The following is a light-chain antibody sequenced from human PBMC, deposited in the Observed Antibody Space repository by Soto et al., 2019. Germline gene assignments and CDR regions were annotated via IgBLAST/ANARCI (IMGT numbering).Light chain of an antibody. V-gene: IGKV3-15*01. CDR3: QQYKNWPL. CDR1: HSVNSH. CDR2: GAS. J-gene: IGKJ5*01. Sequence: MTQSPATLSVSPGERVTLSFRTSHSVNSHVAWYHQKPGQAPRLLLYGASTRATGIPVRFSGSGFGTEFTLTISSLQSEDFAVYYCQQYKNWPLFGQGTRLEI.